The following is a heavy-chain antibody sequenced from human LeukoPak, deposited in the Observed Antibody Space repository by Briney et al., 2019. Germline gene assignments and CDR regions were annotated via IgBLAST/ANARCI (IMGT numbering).Heavy chain of an antibody. D-gene: IGHD2-2*03. V-gene: IGHV4-39*01. Sequence: PSETQSLTCTVSDGSISTSSYYWGWIRQPPGKGLEWIGSISYSGSALYNPSLKSRVTISVDTSNNQFSLKLTSVTAADTAVYYCARHLGYCTSTSCYWGYWGQGTLVTVSS. CDR2: ISYSGSA. CDR1: DGSISTSSYY. CDR3: ARHLGYCTSTSCYWGY. J-gene: IGHJ4*02.